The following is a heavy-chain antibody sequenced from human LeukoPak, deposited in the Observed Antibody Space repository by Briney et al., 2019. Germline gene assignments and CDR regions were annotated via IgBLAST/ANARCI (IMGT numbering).Heavy chain of an antibody. CDR2: IWYDGSNK. CDR1: GFTFSSYG. J-gene: IGHJ5*02. V-gene: IGHV3-33*01. Sequence: PGGSLRLSCAASGFTFSSYGMHWVRQAPGKGLEWVAVIWYDGSNKYYADSVKGRFTISRDNSKNTLYLQMNSLRAEDTAVYYCARDRDYYDSSGYYPAPKGPWDQGTLVTVSS. CDR3: ARDRDYYDSSGYYPAPKGP. D-gene: IGHD3-22*01.